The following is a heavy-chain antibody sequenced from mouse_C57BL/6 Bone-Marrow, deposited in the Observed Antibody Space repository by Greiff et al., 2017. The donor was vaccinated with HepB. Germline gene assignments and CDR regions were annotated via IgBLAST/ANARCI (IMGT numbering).Heavy chain of an antibody. CDR2: INPSNGGT. CDR3: ARERVGRWLLKGYAMDY. CDR1: GYTFTSYW. D-gene: IGHD2-3*01. V-gene: IGHV1-53*01. Sequence: QVQLQQPGTELVKPGASVKLSCKASGYTFTSYWMHWVKQRPGQGLEWIGNINPSNGGTNYNEKFKSKATLTVDKSSSTAYMQLSSLTSEDSAVYYCARERVGRWLLKGYAMDYWGQGTSVTVSS. J-gene: IGHJ4*01.